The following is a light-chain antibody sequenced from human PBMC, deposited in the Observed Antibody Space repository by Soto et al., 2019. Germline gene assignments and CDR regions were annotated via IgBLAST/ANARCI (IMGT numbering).Light chain of an antibody. Sequence: EIVMTQSPATLSVSPGEGATLSCRASQNIRSNLAWYQQKCGQAPRLLIYGASIRATGIPARFSGSGSGTEFTLTISSLQSEDFAVCYCQHYGNWPPRYTFGQGTKLEIK. V-gene: IGKV3-15*01. CDR2: GAS. J-gene: IGKJ2*01. CDR1: QNIRSN. CDR3: QHYGNWPPRYT.